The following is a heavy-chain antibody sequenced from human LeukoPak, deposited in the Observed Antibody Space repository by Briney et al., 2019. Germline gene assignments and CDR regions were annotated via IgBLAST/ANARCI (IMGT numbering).Heavy chain of an antibody. CDR3: ARGGTGDRWYFDL. CDR1: GGSISSGSNY. D-gene: IGHD7-27*01. Sequence: SETLSLTCTVSGGSISSGSNYWGCIRQPPGKGLEWIGCIYYSGRTYNNASLKSRVTISVDTSKNQFSLKLSSVTAADTAVYYCARGGTGDRWYFDLWGRGTLVTVSS. J-gene: IGHJ2*01. V-gene: IGHV4-39*07. CDR2: IYYSGRT.